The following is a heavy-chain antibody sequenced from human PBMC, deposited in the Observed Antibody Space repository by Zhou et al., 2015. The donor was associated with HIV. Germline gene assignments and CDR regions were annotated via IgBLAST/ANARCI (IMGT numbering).Heavy chain of an antibody. Sequence: QVQLVQSGAEVKKPGASVKVSCKASGYTFTTYGISWVRLAPGQGLEWMGRISGYNGYTHYAQNFQGRLTMTTDTSTGTAYMQLRSLRSDDTAVYYCARGPSTWGQGTLVTVSS. CDR1: GYTFTTYG. CDR3: ARGPST. J-gene: IGHJ5*02. V-gene: IGHV1-18*01. CDR2: ISGYNGYT.